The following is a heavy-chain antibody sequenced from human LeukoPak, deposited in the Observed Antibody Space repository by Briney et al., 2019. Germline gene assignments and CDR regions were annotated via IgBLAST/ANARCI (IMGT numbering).Heavy chain of an antibody. CDR1: GFTFSSYS. CDR2: ISSSSSYI. D-gene: IGHD2-2*01. J-gene: IGHJ4*02. CDR3: ATDIVVVPAARPFDY. V-gene: IGHV3-21*01. Sequence: GGSLRLSRAASGFTFSSYSMNWVRQAPGKGLEWVSSISSSSSYIYYADSVKGRFTISRDNAKNSLYLQMNSLRAEDTAVYYCATDIVVVPAARPFDYWGQGTLVTVSS.